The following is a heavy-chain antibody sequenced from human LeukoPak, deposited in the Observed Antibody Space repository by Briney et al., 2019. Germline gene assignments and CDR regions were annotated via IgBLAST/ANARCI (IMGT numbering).Heavy chain of an antibody. Sequence: GASVKVSCKASGGTFSSYAISWVRQAPGQGLEWMGRIIPILGIANYAQKFQGRVTITADRSTSTAYMELSSLRSEDTAVYYCARDPRIDAWGQGTLVTVSS. CDR1: GGTFSSYA. CDR3: ARDPRIDA. V-gene: IGHV1-69*04. J-gene: IGHJ5*02. CDR2: IIPILGIA. D-gene: IGHD1-14*01.